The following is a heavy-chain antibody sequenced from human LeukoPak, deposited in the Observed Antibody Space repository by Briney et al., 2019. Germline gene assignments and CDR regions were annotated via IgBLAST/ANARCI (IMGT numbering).Heavy chain of an antibody. CDR2: ISGSGGST. J-gene: IGHJ5*02. CDR1: GFTFSSYA. V-gene: IGHV3-23*01. CDR3: TKTEALRMPNWFDP. Sequence: GGSLRLSCAASGFTFSSYAMSWVRQAPGKGLEWVSAISGSGGSTYYADSVKGRFTISRDNSKNTLYLQMNSLKTEDTAIYYCTKTEALRMPNWFDPWGQGTLVTVSS. D-gene: IGHD1-14*01.